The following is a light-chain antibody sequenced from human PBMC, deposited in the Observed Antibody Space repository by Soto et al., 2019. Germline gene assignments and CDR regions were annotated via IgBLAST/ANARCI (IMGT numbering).Light chain of an antibody. V-gene: IGKV1-5*03. CDR2: KAS. Sequence: DIQMTQSPSTLSGSVGDRVTITCRASQTISSWLAWYQQKPGKAPKLLIYKASSLEGGVPSRFSGSGSGTEFTLTISSLQPDDFATYYCQQRTWTFGQGTKVDIK. CDR1: QTISSW. CDR3: QQRTWT. J-gene: IGKJ1*01.